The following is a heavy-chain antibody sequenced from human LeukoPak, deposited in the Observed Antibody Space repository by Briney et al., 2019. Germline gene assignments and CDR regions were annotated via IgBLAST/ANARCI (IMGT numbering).Heavy chain of an antibody. D-gene: IGHD2-2*02. CDR3: ARDQNEGYCSSTSCYNDYGMDV. V-gene: IGHV3-21*01. CDR2: ISSSSSYI. CDR1: GFTFSSYS. J-gene: IGHJ6*02. Sequence: PGGSLRLSCAASGFTFSSYSMNWVHQAPGKGLGWVSSISSSSSYIYYADSVKGRFTISRDNAKNSLYLQMNSLRAEDTAVYYCARDQNEGYCSSTSCYNDYGMDVWGQGTTVTVSS.